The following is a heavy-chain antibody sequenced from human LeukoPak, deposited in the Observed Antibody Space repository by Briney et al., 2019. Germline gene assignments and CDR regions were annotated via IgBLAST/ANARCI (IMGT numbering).Heavy chain of an antibody. J-gene: IGHJ5*02. CDR2: ISGSGGST. CDR3: AKAAQLRYFDWLFSSWFDP. V-gene: IGHV3-23*01. CDR1: GFTFSSYA. D-gene: IGHD3-9*01. Sequence: GGSLRLSCAASGFTFSSYAMSWVRQAPGKGLEWVSVISGSGGSTYYADSVKGRFTISRDNSKNTLYLQMNSLRAEDTAAYYCAKAAQLRYFDWLFSSWFDPWGQGTLVTVSS.